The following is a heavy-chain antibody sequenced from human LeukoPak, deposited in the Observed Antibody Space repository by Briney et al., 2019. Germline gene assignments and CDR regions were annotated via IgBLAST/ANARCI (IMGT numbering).Heavy chain of an antibody. CDR3: ARDRNTYGDHHYFDY. CDR2: ISGSGGST. CDR1: GFTFSSYA. J-gene: IGHJ4*02. D-gene: IGHD4-17*01. V-gene: IGHV3-23*01. Sequence: GGSLRLSCAASGFTFSSYAMSWVRQAPGKGLEWVSAISGSGGSTYYADSVKGRFTISRDNSKNTLYLQMNSLRAEDTAVYYCARDRNTYGDHHYFDYWGQGTLVTVSS.